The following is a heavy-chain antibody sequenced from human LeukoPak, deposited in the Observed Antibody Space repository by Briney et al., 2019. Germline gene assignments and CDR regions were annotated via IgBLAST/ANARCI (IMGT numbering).Heavy chain of an antibody. CDR2: SSRRGNTI. J-gene: IGHJ4*02. D-gene: IGHD1/OR15-1a*01. V-gene: IGHV3-48*03. CDR3: AREENNGDFDY. Sequence: GGSLRLSCAASGFTFTSYEMNWVRQAPGKGLGWVSYSSRRGNTINYTDSVKGRFTISRDNAKNSLYLQMNSLRAEDTAVYYCAREENNGDFDYWGQGTLVTVSS. CDR1: GFTFTSYE.